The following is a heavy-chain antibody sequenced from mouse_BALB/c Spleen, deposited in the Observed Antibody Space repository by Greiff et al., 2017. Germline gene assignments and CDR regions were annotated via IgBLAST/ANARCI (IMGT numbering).Heavy chain of an antibody. CDR2: ISSGSSTI. D-gene: IGHD5-1*01. V-gene: IGHV5-17*02. CDR3: ARASRYFDV. J-gene: IGHJ1*01. CDR1: GFTFSSFG. Sequence: EVKLMESGGGLVQPGGSRKLSCAASGFTFSSFGMHWVRQAPEKGLEWVAYISSGSSTIYYADTVKGRFTISRDNPKNTLFLQMTSLRSEDTAMYYCARASRYFDVWGAGTTVTVSS.